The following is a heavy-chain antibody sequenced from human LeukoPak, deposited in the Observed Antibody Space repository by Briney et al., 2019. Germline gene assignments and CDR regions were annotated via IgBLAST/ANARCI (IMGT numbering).Heavy chain of an antibody. CDR1: GYTFTSYD. D-gene: IGHD2-8*01. V-gene: IGHV1-8*03. CDR2: MNPKRGNT. J-gene: IGHJ5*02. Sequence: GASVKVSCKASGYTFTSYDINWVRQATGQGLEWMGWMNPKRGNTGYAQKFQGRVTITRNPAISPAYMELSSLRPEDPAVYYCARGPRNGWFDPWGQGTLVTVSS. CDR3: ARGPRNGWFDP.